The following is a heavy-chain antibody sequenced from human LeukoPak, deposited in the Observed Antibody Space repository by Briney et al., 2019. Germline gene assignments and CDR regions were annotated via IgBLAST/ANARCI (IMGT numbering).Heavy chain of an antibody. V-gene: IGHV3-30*02. CDR1: GFTFSSYG. D-gene: IGHD3-10*01. Sequence: GGSLRLSCAASGFTFSSYGMHWVRQAPGKGLEWVAFIRYDGSNKYYADSVKGRFTISRDNSKNTLYLQMNSLRAEDTAVYYCAKDCLDSTMVRGVSLSNWFDPWGQGTMVTVSS. J-gene: IGHJ5*02. CDR2: IRYDGSNK. CDR3: AKDCLDSTMVRGVSLSNWFDP.